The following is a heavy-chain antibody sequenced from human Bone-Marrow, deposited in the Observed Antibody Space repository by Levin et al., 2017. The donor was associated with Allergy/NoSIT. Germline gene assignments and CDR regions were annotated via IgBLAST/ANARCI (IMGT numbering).Heavy chain of an antibody. V-gene: IGHV4-59*01. CDR1: GGSISHYY. D-gene: IGHD6-19*01. J-gene: IGHJ4*02. CDR3: ARGVSGWYAGY. Sequence: SETLSLTCTVSGGSISHYYWSWIRQPPGKGLEGIGYIYYGGSTNYSPSLKSRVSIWVDRSKNQVSLRLTSVSAADTAVYYCARGVSGWYAGYWGQGTLVTVSS. CDR2: IYYGGST.